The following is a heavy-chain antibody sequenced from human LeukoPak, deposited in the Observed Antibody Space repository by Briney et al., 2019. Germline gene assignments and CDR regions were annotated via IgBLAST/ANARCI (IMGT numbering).Heavy chain of an antibody. D-gene: IGHD3-10*01. CDR1: GGSISSYY. J-gene: IGHJ5*02. Sequence: KPSETLSLTCTVSGGSISSYYWSWIRQPAGKGLEWIGRIYTSGSTNYNPSLKSRVTISVDTSKNQFSLKLSSVTAADTAVYYCARDFTMVRGVMGNNWFDPWGQGTLVTVSS. V-gene: IGHV4-4*07. CDR3: ARDFTMVRGVMGNNWFDP. CDR2: IYTSGST.